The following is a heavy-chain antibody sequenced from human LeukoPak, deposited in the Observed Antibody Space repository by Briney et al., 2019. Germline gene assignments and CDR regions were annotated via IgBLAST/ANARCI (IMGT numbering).Heavy chain of an antibody. V-gene: IGHV3-23*01. J-gene: IGHJ1*01. CDR2: ISGSGGST. D-gene: IGHD3-22*01. CDR3: AKASSMIGPSDFQH. CDR1: GFPFSSFA. Sequence: PGGPLDPSLSAPGFPFSSFAMSWVRQAPGKGLEWGSDISGSGGSTYYADSVKGRFTISRDNSKNTLYLQMNSLRAEDTAVYYCAKASSMIGPSDFQHWGQGTLVTVSS.